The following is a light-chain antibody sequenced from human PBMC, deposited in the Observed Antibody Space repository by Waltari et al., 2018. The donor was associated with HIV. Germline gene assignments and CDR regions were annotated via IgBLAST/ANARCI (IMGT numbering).Light chain of an antibody. CDR2: KDS. V-gene: IGLV3-25*03. CDR3: QSADTSGDYVV. Sequence: SYELTQPPAVSVSPGQTARITCSGDALPKKYAYWYQQKSGQAPLLVIYKDSERPSGIPERISGSSSGTTVTLTITGVQAEDEADYYCQSADTSGDYVVFGGGTKLTV. J-gene: IGLJ2*01. CDR1: ALPKKY.